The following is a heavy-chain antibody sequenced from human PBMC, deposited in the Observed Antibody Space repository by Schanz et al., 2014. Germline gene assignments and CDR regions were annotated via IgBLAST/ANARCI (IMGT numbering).Heavy chain of an antibody. CDR1: GGTFSSFG. J-gene: IGHJ4*02. D-gene: IGHD3-10*01. CDR2: IVPIAGIT. Sequence: QVQLVQSGAEVKKPGSSVKVSCKASGGTFSSFGINWVRQAPGQGLEWMGRIVPIAGITNYAQRFQGRVTITADKSSDTAYMELNSLNSDDTAVHYCARGRGFYDYWGQGTLVTVSS. CDR3: ARGRGFYDY. V-gene: IGHV1-69*02.